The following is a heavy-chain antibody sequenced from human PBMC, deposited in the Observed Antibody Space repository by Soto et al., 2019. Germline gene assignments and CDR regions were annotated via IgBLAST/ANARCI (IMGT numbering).Heavy chain of an antibody. J-gene: IGHJ2*01. V-gene: IGHV3-66*02. D-gene: IGHD6-13*01. CDR3: ARASGIAAAGRNWSFDL. Sequence: GGSLRLSCAASGFTVSSNYMSWVRQAPGKGLEWVSVIYSGGSTYYADSVKGRFTISRDNSKNTLYLQMNSLRAEDTAVDYCARASGIAAAGRNWSFDLWGRGTLVTVSS. CDR1: GFTVSSNY. CDR2: IYSGGST.